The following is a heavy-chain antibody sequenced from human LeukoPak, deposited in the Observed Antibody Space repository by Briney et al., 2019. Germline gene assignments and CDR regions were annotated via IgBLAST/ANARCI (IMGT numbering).Heavy chain of an antibody. CDR2: ISSSSSYI. Sequence: GRSLRLSCAASGFTLSSYRMNWVPQAPGKGLEWVSSISSSSSYIYYADSEKRRFTISRDNAKNSLYLQMNSLRAEDTAVYYGASLPGLRGPLDYWGQGTLVTVSS. CDR3: ASLPGLRGPLDY. V-gene: IGHV3-21*01. CDR1: GFTLSSYR. J-gene: IGHJ4*02.